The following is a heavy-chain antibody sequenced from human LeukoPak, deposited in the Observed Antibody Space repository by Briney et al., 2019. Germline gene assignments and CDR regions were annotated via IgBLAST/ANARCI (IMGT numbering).Heavy chain of an antibody. V-gene: IGHV3-11*03. CDR2: ISSSSSYT. CDR3: ASFEKGYGFGH. J-gene: IGHJ4*02. D-gene: IGHD5-18*01. Sequence: GGSLRLSCAASGFTFSDYYMSWIRQAPGKGLEWVSYISSSSSYTNYADSVKGRFTISRDNAKNSLYLQMNSLRAEDTAVYYCASFEKGYGFGHWGQGTLVTVSS. CDR1: GFTFSDYY.